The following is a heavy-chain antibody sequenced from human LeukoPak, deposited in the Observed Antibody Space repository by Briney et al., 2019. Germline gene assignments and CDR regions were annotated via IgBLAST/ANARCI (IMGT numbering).Heavy chain of an antibody. CDR2: ISAYNGNT. Sequence: ASVKVSCKASGYTFTSYDINWVRQATGQGLEWMGWISAYNGNTNYAQKLQGRVTMTTDTSTSTAYMELRSLRSDDTAVYYCASSNYYDSSGYYPPFDYWGQGTLVTVSS. V-gene: IGHV1-18*01. J-gene: IGHJ4*02. D-gene: IGHD3-22*01. CDR3: ASSNYYDSSGYYPPFDY. CDR1: GYTFTSYD.